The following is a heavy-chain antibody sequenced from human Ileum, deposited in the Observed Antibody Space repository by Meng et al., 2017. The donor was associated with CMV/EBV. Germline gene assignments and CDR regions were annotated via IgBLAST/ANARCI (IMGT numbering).Heavy chain of an antibody. D-gene: IGHD3-3*01. V-gene: IGHV3-21*01. CDR3: AGFLEWLTTA. CDR1: GYTFTDYY. CDR2: ISSSSSYI. Sequence: SCKASGYTFTDYYMHWVRQAPGKGLEWVSSISSSSSYIYYADSVKGRFTISRDNAKNSLYLQMNSLRAEDTAVYYCAGFLEWLTTAWGQGTLVTVSS. J-gene: IGHJ5*02.